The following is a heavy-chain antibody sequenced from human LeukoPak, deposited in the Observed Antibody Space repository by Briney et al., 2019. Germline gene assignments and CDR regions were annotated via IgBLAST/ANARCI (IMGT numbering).Heavy chain of an antibody. V-gene: IGHV4-39*07. CDR1: GGSISSSSYY. Sequence: PSETLSLTCTVSGGSISSSSYYWGWIRQPPGKGPEWIGSIYYSGSTYYNPSLKSRVTISVDTSKNQFSLKLSSVTAADTAVYYCARGGSYYYDSSGDYWGQGTLVTVSS. D-gene: IGHD3-22*01. J-gene: IGHJ4*02. CDR2: IYYSGST. CDR3: ARGGSYYYDSSGDY.